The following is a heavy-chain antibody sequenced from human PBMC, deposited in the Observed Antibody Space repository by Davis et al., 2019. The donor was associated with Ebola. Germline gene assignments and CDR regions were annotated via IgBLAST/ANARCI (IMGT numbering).Heavy chain of an antibody. J-gene: IGHJ4*02. CDR1: GFTVSLYA. V-gene: IGHV3-23*01. CDR2: ISSSGDNI. D-gene: IGHD7-27*01. Sequence: GGSLRLSCATAGFTVSLYALTWVRQAPGKGLEWVASISSSGDNIQYADSVKGRFTISRDNSKNTLYLQMNSLRAEDTAVYYCAKDLNWDWGQGTLVTVSS. CDR3: AKDLNWD.